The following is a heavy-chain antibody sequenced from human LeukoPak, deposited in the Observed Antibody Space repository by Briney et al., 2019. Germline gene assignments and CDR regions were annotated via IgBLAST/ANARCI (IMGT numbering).Heavy chain of an antibody. Sequence: GASVKVSCTASGYTFTSYGISWVRQTPGQRLEWMGWISAYNGNTNYAQKLQGRVTMTTDTSTSTAYMELRSLRSDDTAVYYCARDLPAVVPATPTLEHWGQGTLVTVSS. V-gene: IGHV1-18*01. CDR3: ARDLPAVVPATPTLEH. CDR1: GYTFTSYG. J-gene: IGHJ1*01. CDR2: ISAYNGNT. D-gene: IGHD2-2*01.